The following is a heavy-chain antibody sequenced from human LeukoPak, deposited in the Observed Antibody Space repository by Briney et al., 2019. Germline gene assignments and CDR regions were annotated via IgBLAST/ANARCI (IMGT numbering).Heavy chain of an antibody. CDR3: ARDQEYCSSTSCYTPYGMDV. V-gene: IGHV3-21*01. J-gene: IGHJ6*02. D-gene: IGHD2-2*02. CDR2: ISSSRSYI. Sequence: GGSLRLSCAASGFTFSSCNMNWVRQAPGKGLEWVSSISSSRSYIYYADSMKGRFTISRDNAKNSLYLQMNSLRAEDTAVYYCARDQEYCSSTSCYTPYGMDVWGQGTTVTVSS. CDR1: GFTFSSCN.